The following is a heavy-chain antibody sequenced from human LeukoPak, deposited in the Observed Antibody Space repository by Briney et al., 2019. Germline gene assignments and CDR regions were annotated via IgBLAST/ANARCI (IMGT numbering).Heavy chain of an antibody. D-gene: IGHD2-2*01. J-gene: IGHJ4*02. V-gene: IGHV3-30*18. CDR1: GFTFSSYG. CDR3: AKGASVVPAAIGY. CDR2: ISYDGSNK. Sequence: GGSLRLSCAASGFTFSSYGMHWVRQAPGKGLEWVAVISYDGSNKYYAASVKGRFTIYRDNSKNTLYLQMNSLRAEDTAVYYCAKGASVVPAAIGYWGQGTLVTVSS.